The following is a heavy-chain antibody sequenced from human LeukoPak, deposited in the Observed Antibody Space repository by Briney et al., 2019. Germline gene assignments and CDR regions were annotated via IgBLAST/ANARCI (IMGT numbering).Heavy chain of an antibody. CDR1: GVTFSRYC. CDR3: AKDGPDWFDH. V-gene: IGHV3-30*18. J-gene: IGHJ5*02. Sequence: SPRLSCAASGVTFSRYCRHWVPQAPGKGLEWVAVISYDGSNKHYADSVKGRFTISRDNSKNTLYLQMNSLRAEDTAVYYCAKDGPDWFDHWGQGPLVTVSS. CDR2: ISYDGSNK.